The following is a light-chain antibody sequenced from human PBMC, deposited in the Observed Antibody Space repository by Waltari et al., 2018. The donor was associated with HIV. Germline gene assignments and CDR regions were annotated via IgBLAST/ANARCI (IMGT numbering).Light chain of an antibody. CDR1: KLDDKY. V-gene: IGLV3-1*01. CDR3: QTWDSNTGVV. J-gene: IGLJ2*01. Sequence: SYEVTQPPSVSVSPGQTASISCSGDKLDDKYACWYQQKAGQSPVLVIYQDTKRPSEIPERFSGSKSGNTATLTITETQAMDEADYYCQTWDSNTGVVFGGGTKLTVL. CDR2: QDT.